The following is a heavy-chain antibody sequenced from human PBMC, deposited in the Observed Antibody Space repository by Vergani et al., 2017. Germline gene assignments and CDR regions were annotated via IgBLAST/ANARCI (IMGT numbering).Heavy chain of an antibody. Sequence: QLQLQESGSGLVKPSQTLSLTCAVSGGPISSGGYSWSWIRQPPGKGLEWIGYIYHSGSTYYNPSLKSRVTISVDRSKNQFSLKLSSVTSADTAVYYCARAQPYCSGTGCYNYYYYSYMYVWGERTTVTVSS. J-gene: IGHJ6*03. CDR2: IYHSGST. V-gene: IGHV4-30-2*01. CDR3: ARAQPYCSGTGCYNYYYYSYMYV. D-gene: IGHD2-2*01. CDR1: GGPISSGGYS.